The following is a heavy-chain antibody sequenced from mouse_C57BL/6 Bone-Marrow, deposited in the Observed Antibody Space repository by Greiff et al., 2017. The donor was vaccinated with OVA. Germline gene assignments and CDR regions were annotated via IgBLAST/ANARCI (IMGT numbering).Heavy chain of an antibody. CDR3: AREGYDYDRAMDY. CDR1: GYSFTGYY. V-gene: IGHV1-31*01. Sequence: EVQLQQSGPELVKPGASVKISCKASGYSFTGYYMHWVKQSHGNILDWIGYIYPYNGVSSYNQKFKGKATFTVDKSSSTAYMELRMLTYEDAAVYYGAREGYDYDRAMDYWGQGTSVTVSS. CDR2: IYPYNGVS. D-gene: IGHD2-4*01. J-gene: IGHJ4*01.